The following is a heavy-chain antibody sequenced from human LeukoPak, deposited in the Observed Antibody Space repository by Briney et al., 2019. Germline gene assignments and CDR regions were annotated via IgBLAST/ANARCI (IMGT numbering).Heavy chain of an antibody. D-gene: IGHD2-8*02. J-gene: IGHJ4*02. Sequence: GGSFSGYYWSWIRQPPGKGLEWIGEINHSGSTNYNPSLKSRVTISVDTSKNQFSLKLSSVTAADTAVYYCARGYWYLVYWGQGTLVTVSS. CDR3: ARGYWYLVY. CDR2: INHSGST. CDR1: GGSFSGYY. V-gene: IGHV4-34*01.